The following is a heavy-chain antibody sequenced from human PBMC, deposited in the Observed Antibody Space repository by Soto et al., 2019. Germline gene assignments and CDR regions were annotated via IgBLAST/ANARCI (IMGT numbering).Heavy chain of an antibody. Sequence: PGGSLRPSCAASGFTFRSYWMHWVRQVPGKGLLWVSRIDEYGNTINYADSVKGRFTISRDNARNTLYLEMNSLRAEDTALYYCTRDIGGKGAYWGPGTLVTVSS. V-gene: IGHV3-74*01. CDR2: IDEYGNTI. D-gene: IGHD3-10*01. J-gene: IGHJ4*01. CDR1: GFTFRSYW. CDR3: TRDIGGKGAY.